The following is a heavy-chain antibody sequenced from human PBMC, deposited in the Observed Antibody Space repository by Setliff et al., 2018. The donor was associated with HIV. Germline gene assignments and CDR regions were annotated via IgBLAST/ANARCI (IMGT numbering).Heavy chain of an antibody. J-gene: IGHJ6*03. CDR3: ARDGVWDEYYYYYMDV. CDR1: EYTFTDFY. D-gene: IGHD3-16*01. CDR2: INPKSGDT. Sequence: ASVKVSCKASEYTFTDFYVHWVRQAPGQGLEWMGRINPKSGDTNYAQNFQGRVTMTRDTSRKTAYMELKRLTSDDTAVYYCARDGVWDEYYYYYMDVWGKGTTVTAP. V-gene: IGHV1-2*06.